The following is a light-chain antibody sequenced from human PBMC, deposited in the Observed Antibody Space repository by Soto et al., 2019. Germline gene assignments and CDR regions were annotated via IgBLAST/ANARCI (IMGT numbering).Light chain of an antibody. CDR3: QSYASSLSGWV. V-gene: IGLV1-40*01. J-gene: IGLJ3*02. CDR1: SSNIGAGYD. CDR2: GNS. Sequence: QSVLTQPPSVSGAPGQRVTISCTGSSSNIGAGYDVHWYQQLPGTAPKLLIYGNSNRPSGVPDRFSGSKSGTSASLAITGVRAEDEADYYCQSYASSLSGWVFGGGTKLTVL.